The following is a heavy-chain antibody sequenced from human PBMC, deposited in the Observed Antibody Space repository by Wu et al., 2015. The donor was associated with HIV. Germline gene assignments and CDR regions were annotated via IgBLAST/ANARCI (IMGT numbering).Heavy chain of an antibody. V-gene: IGHV1-69*12. CDR2: IIPIFGTA. D-gene: IGHD7-27*01. CDR3: ASLTGDLGGTYYYYYMDV. J-gene: IGHJ6*03. Sequence: QVQLVQSGAEVKKPGSSVKVSCKASGGTFSSYAISWVRQAPGQGLEWMGGIIPIFGTANYAQKFQGRVTITADESTSTAYMELSSLRSEDTAVYYCASLTGDLGGTYYYYYMDVWGKGTTVTVS. CDR1: GGTFSSYA.